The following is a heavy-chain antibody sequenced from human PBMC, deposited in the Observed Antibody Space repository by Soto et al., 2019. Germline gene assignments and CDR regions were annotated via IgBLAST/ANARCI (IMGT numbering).Heavy chain of an antibody. Sequence: DVQLLESGGALVQPGGSLRLSCAASGFPFNKCAISWVRQAPGKGLQWVATISGSGKTTEYADSVKGRLTISRDNSRNTVHLQMNSLRVEDTAIYYCAKDVSENSGTDIADYWGQGTLVTVSS. D-gene: IGHD1-26*01. CDR1: GFPFNKCA. CDR3: AKDVSENSGTDIADY. J-gene: IGHJ4*02. V-gene: IGHV3-23*01. CDR2: ISGSGKTT.